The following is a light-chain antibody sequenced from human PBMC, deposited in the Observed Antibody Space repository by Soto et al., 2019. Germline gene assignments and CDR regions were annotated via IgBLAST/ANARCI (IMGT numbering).Light chain of an antibody. Sequence: DIQMTQSPSSLSASVGDRVTITCRASQGISNYFAWYQQKPGRVPKLLIYAASTLQSGVPSRFSGSGSGTDFTLTISSLQPEDVATYYGQKYNSALRGFGPGTKVDIK. V-gene: IGKV1-27*01. CDR3: QKYNSALRG. J-gene: IGKJ3*01. CDR1: QGISNY. CDR2: AAS.